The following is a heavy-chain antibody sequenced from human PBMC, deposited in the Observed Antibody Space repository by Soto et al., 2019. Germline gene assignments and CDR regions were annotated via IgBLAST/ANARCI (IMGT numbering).Heavy chain of an antibody. CDR1: GDTFTSYG. J-gene: IGHJ5*02. V-gene: IGHV1-18*01. Sequence: ASVKVAFKASGDTFTSYGISWVRHAPGQGLDWIGWISAYNGNRNYAQNLQGRVTKTTDTSTSTAYMEMTSLRSDDTAVYYFARDRTIFGVVSRSWFDPWGQGTLVTVSS. CDR2: ISAYNGNR. CDR3: ARDRTIFGVVSRSWFDP. D-gene: IGHD3-3*01.